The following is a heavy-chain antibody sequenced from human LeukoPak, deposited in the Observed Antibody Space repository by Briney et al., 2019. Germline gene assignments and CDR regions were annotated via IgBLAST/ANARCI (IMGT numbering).Heavy chain of an antibody. CDR2: IWYGGSNK. CDR3: AKDQAAIDYYMDV. D-gene: IGHD2-2*02. CDR1: GFTFSSYA. J-gene: IGHJ6*03. Sequence: QPGRSLRLSCAASGFTFSSYAMHWVRQAPGKGLEWVAVIWYGGSNKYYADSVKGRFTISRDNSKNTLYLQMNSLRAEDTAVYYCAKDQAAIDYYMDVWGKGTTVTVSS. V-gene: IGHV3-30*04.